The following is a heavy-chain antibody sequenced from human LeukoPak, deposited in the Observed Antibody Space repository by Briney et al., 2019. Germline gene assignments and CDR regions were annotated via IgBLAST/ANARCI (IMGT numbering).Heavy chain of an antibody. D-gene: IGHD3-3*01. J-gene: IGHJ6*03. CDR1: GYTFTGYY. CDR3: ARDASLRSAFLHYYYYMDV. CDR2: INPNSGGT. Sequence: ASVKVSCKASGYTFTGYYMHWVRQAPGQGLEWMGWINPNSGGTNYAQKFQGRVTMIRDTSISTAYMELSRLRSDDTAVYYCARDASLRSAFLHYYYYMDVWGKGTTVTVSS. V-gene: IGHV1-2*02.